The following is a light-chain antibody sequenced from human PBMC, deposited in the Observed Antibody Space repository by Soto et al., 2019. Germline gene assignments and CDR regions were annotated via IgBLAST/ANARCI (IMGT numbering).Light chain of an antibody. CDR1: QSVSDRY. Sequence: EVVLTHSPATLSLSAGERATLSCRASQSVSDRYLAWYQQKPGQAPRLLIFHASSRTTGIPGRFSGSGSRTDFTLTISSLEPEDSAVYFCHQYGAAPSTFGQGTKVDIK. V-gene: IGKV3-20*01. J-gene: IGKJ2*01. CDR3: HQYGAAPST. CDR2: HAS.